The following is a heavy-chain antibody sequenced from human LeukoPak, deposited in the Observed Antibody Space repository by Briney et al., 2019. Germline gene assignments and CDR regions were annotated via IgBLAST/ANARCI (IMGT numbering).Heavy chain of an antibody. CDR3: ARGNGDYPTD. CDR1: GGSISSYY. Sequence: SETLSLTCTVSGGSISSYYRSWIRQPPGKGLEWIGYIYYSGSTNYNPSLKSRVTISVDTSKNQFSLKLSSVTAADTAVYYCARGNGDYPTDWGQGTLVTVSS. CDR2: IYYSGST. V-gene: IGHV4-59*08. J-gene: IGHJ4*02. D-gene: IGHD4-17*01.